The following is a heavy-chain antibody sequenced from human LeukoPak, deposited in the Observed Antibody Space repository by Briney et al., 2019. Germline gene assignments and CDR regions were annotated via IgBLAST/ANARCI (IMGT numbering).Heavy chain of an antibody. CDR3: VRGLYSPKNYFDY. D-gene: IGHD6-13*01. CDR1: GFIFSSYS. J-gene: IGHJ4*02. V-gene: IGHV3-30*04. Sequence: GGSLRLSCAASGFIFSSYSLHWVRQAPGKGLEWVAVISYDGRDKYYADSVKGRFTISRDNSRDTLYLQMSTLRADDTAVYYCVRGLYSPKNYFDYWGQGTLVTVSS. CDR2: ISYDGRDK.